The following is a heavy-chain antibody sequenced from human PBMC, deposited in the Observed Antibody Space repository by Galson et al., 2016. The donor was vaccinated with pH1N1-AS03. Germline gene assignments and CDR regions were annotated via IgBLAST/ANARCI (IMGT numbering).Heavy chain of an antibody. CDR3: GRHLRNSYSMDV. V-gene: IGHV4-59*08. Sequence: ETLSLTCTVSGGSINSYYWTWIRQPPGKGLEWIGQIYYTGDIIYTPSLRSRVTISVDTSKNQLYLSLSSVTAADTAVYYCGRHLRNSYSMDVWGQGTTVTVSS. CDR1: GGSINSYY. CDR2: IYYTGDI. J-gene: IGHJ6*02. D-gene: IGHD2-21*01.